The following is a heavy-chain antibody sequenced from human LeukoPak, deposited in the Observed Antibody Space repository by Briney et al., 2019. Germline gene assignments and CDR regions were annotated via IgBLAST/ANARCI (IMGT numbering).Heavy chain of an antibody. J-gene: IGHJ1*01. Sequence: ASETLSLTCTVSGGSISSSSYYWGWFRQPPGKGLEWIGSIYYSGSTYYNPSLKSRVTISVDTSKNQFSLKLSSVTAADTAVYYCAVLTHYYDSSGPSVHWGQGTLVTVSS. CDR2: IYYSGST. CDR3: AVLTHYYDSSGPSVH. CDR1: GGSISSSSYY. D-gene: IGHD3-22*01. V-gene: IGHV4-39*01.